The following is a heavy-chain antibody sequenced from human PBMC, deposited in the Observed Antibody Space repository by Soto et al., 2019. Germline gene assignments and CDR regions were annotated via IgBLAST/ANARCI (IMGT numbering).Heavy chain of an antibody. CDR2: IIPIFGTA. J-gene: IGHJ5*02. Sequence: GASVKVSCKASGGTFSNYAISWVRQAPGQGLEWMGGIIPIFGTANYAQKFQGRVTITADESTSTAYMELSSLRPEDTAIYYCAVGSVDIVPTGMKPFDPWGQGTLVTVSS. V-gene: IGHV1-69*13. CDR3: AVGSVDIVPTGMKPFDP. D-gene: IGHD5-12*01. CDR1: GGTFSNYA.